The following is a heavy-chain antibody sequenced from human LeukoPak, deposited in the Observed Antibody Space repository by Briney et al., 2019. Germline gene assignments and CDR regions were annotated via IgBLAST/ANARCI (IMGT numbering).Heavy chain of an antibody. CDR1: GFTFSSYA. V-gene: IGHV3-30-3*01. J-gene: IGHJ4*02. CDR2: ISYDGSNK. D-gene: IGHD3-10*01. CDR3: ARDLLSWGWVRGVMVEQRGFDY. Sequence: PGGSLRLSCAASGFTFSSYAMHWVRQAPGKGLEWVAGISYDGSNKYYADSVKGRFTISRDNSKNTLYLQMNSLRAEDTAVYYCARDLLSWGWVRGVMVEQRGFDYWGQGTLVTVSS.